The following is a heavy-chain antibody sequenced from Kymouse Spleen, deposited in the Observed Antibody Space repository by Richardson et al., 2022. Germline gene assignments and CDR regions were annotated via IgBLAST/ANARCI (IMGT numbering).Heavy chain of an antibody. CDR2: ISSSSSYI. D-gene: IGHD6-6*01. Sequence: EVQLVESGGGLVKPGGSLRLSCAASGFTFSSYSMNWVRQAPGKGLEWVSSISSSSSYIYYADSVKGRFTISRDNAKNSLYLQMNSLRAEDTAVYYCARAPYSSSSHYYYYGMDVWGQGTTVTVSS. V-gene: IGHV3-21*03. J-gene: IGHJ6*02. CDR1: GFTFSSYS. CDR3: ARAPYSSSSHYYYYGMDV.